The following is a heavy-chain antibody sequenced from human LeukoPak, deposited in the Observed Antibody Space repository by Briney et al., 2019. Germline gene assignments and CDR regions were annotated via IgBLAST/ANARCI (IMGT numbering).Heavy chain of an antibody. CDR2: IRSKAYGGTT. Sequence: GESLRLSCTASGFTFGDYAMSWVRQAPGKGREWEGFIRSKAYGGTTEYAASVKGRFTISRDDSKSIAYLQMNSLKTEDTAVYYCTARIAVAPGTDAFDIWGQGTMVTVSS. J-gene: IGHJ3*02. CDR3: TARIAVAPGTDAFDI. CDR1: GFTFGDYA. D-gene: IGHD6-19*01. V-gene: IGHV3-49*04.